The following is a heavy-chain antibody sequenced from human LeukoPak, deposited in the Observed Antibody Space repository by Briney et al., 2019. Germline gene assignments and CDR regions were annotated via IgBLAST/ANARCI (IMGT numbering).Heavy chain of an antibody. CDR1: GFTFSSYW. CDR3: ARVEGYDFWSGYYSLYNWFDP. D-gene: IGHD3-3*01. V-gene: IGHV3-74*01. CDR2: INSDGSST. Sequence: QAGGSLRLSCAASGFTFSSYWTHWVRHAPGKGLVWVSRINSDGSSTSYADSVKGRFTISRDNAKNTLYLQMNSLRAEDTAVYYCARVEGYDFWSGYYSLYNWFDPWGQGTLVTVSS. J-gene: IGHJ5*02.